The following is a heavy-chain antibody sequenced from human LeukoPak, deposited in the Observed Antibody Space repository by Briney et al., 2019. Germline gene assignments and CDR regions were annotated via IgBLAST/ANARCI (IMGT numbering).Heavy chain of an antibody. CDR2: ISYDGSNK. J-gene: IGHJ6*02. V-gene: IGHV3-30*18. D-gene: IGHD3-10*01. CDR1: GFTFKNYG. CDR3: AKGGMVRGVIPSYYYYGMDV. Sequence: GGSLRLSCAASGFTFKNYGIHWVRQAPGKGLEWVAVISYDGSNKYYADSVKGRFTISRDNSKNTLYLQMNSLRAEDTAVYYCAKGGMVRGVIPSYYYYGMDVWGQGTTVTVSS.